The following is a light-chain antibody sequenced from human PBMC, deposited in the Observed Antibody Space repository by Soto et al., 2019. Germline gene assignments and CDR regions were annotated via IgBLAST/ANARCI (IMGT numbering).Light chain of an antibody. Sequence: IQLTQSPSSLSASVGDRVTITCRASQGISTYLAWYQQKPGKAPKLLIYAASTLQSGVPSRFSGSGSGTDFTLTIRSLQPEDCATYYCQQLNSYPLTFGQGTRLEIK. CDR3: QQLNSYPLT. V-gene: IGKV1-9*01. CDR2: AAS. J-gene: IGKJ5*01. CDR1: QGISTY.